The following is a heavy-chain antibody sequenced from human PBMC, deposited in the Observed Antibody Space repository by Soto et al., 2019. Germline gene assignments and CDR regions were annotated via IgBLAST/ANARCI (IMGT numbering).Heavy chain of an antibody. CDR2: LYYSGST. CDR3: ARVSSGYSYGSYFDY. J-gene: IGHJ4*02. V-gene: IGHV4-31*03. D-gene: IGHD5-18*01. CDR1: GGSISSGDYS. Sequence: QVQLQESGPGLVKPSQTLSLTCTVSGGSISSGDYSWNWIRQHPGKGLEWIGFLYYSGSTYYNPSLKSRFTISVDTSKNQFSLRLSSVTAADTAVYYCARVSSGYSYGSYFDYWGQGTLVTVSS.